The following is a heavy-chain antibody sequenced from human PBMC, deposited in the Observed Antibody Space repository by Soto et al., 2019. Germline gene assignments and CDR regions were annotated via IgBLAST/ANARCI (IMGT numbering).Heavy chain of an antibody. CDR3: ARRYCSGGSCYSFHYYGMDV. D-gene: IGHD2-15*01. CDR2: IIPIIGTA. J-gene: IGHJ6*02. CDR1: GGTFSSYA. Sequence: ASVKVSCKASGGTFSSYAISWVRQAPGQGLEWMGGIIPIIGTANYAQKFQGRVTITADESTSTAYMELSSLRSEDTAVYYCARRYCSGGSCYSFHYYGMDVWGQGTTVTVSS. V-gene: IGHV1-69*13.